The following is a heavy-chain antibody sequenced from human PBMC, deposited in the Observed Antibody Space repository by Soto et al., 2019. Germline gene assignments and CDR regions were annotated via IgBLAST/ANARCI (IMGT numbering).Heavy chain of an antibody. CDR2: IYYSGST. CDR3: VIVCVGDCNYGRDV. CDR1: GGSISSGGYY. Sequence: QVQLQESGPGLVKPSQTLSLTCTVSGGSISSGGYYWTWIRQHPGKGLEWIGYIYYSGSTYYNPSLKRRVTMPVDTSKIQCSLKRSSVTAAYTAVYYCVIVCVGDCNYGRDVWGQGTTVTVSS. D-gene: IGHD2-21*02. V-gene: IGHV4-31*03. J-gene: IGHJ6*02.